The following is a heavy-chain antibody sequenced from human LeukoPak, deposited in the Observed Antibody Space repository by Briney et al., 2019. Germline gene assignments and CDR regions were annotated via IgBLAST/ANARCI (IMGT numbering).Heavy chain of an antibody. J-gene: IGHJ4*02. CDR3: AGDLGPGIAVEPFDY. CDR2: INPSGGST. Sequence: ASVKVSCKASGYTFTSYYMHWVRQAPGQGLEWMGIINPSGGSTSYAQKFQGRVTMTRDTSTSTVYMELSSLRSEDTAVYYCAGDLGPGIAVEPFDYWGQGTLVTVSS. D-gene: IGHD6-19*01. V-gene: IGHV1-46*01. CDR1: GYTFTSYY.